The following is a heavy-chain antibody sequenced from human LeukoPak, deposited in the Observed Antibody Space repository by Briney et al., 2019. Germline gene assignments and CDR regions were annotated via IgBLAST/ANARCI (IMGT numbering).Heavy chain of an antibody. J-gene: IGHJ4*02. CDR3: ARALLVRNGYNYSPNYFDY. CDR1: GLTVNSNY. D-gene: IGHD5-24*01. CDR2: IYSGGTT. Sequence: GGSLRLSCAASGLTVNSNYMNWVRQAPGKGLQWVSVIYSGGTTYYADSVKGRFTISRDNSKNTLYLQMNSLRAKDTAVYYCARALLVRNGYNYSPNYFDYWGQGTLVTVSS. V-gene: IGHV3-53*01.